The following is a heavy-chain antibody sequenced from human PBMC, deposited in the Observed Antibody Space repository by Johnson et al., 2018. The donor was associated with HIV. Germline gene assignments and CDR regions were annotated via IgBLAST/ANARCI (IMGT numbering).Heavy chain of an antibody. CDR3: TRDPFPRFYAFDL. CDR1: GFNVSSNY. J-gene: IGHJ3*01. V-gene: IGHV3-66*01. CDR2: IYSGGTT. Sequence: VQLVESGGALVQSGGSLRLSCAASGFNVSSNYMSWVRQAPGKGLAWVSLIYSGGTTYYTDSVKGRFTISRDNSKNTLYLQMNSLRDEDTAAYYCTRDPFPRFYAFDLWGQGTMVTVSS.